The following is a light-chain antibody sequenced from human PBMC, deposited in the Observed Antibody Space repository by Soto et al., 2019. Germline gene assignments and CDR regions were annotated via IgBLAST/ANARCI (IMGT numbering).Light chain of an antibody. CDR2: DVN. J-gene: IGLJ3*02. Sequence: QSVLTQPASVSGSPGQSITISYTGSSSDIGAYNYVSWYQQHPGKAPKLMIYDVNNRPSGVSYRFSGSKSGSTASLTISGLQAEDEADYYCSSYTISRIRVFGGGTKVTVL. CDR1: SSDIGAYNY. V-gene: IGLV2-14*01. CDR3: SSYTISRIRV.